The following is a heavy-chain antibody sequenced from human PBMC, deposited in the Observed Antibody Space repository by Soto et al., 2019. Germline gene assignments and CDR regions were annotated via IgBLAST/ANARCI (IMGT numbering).Heavy chain of an antibody. CDR1: GFTFTGHY. CDR2: INPNSGGT. Sequence: VYGSCKASGFTFTGHYINWVRQAPGQGLEWMGWINPNSGGTSYAQKFQGRLTMTTDTSITTAYMELSRLSSDDTAFYYCAIGIWHEVLRNTFYYWSHGTRV. CDR3: AIGIWHEVLRNTFYY. D-gene: IGHD2-15*01. J-gene: IGHJ4*01. V-gene: IGHV1-2*02.